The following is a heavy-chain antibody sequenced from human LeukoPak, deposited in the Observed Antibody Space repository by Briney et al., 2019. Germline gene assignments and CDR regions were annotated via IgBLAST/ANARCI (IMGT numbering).Heavy chain of an antibody. J-gene: IGHJ5*02. CDR1: GGSISSSSYY. CDR3: ARGAIVLMVYASSWFDP. CDR2: IYYSGST. V-gene: IGHV4-39*07. D-gene: IGHD2-8*01. Sequence: SETLSLTCTVSGGSISSSSYYWGWIRQPPGKGLEWIGSIYYSGSTYYNPSLKSRVTISVDTSKNQFSLKLSSVTAADTAVYYCARGAIVLMVYASSWFDPWGQGTLVTVSS.